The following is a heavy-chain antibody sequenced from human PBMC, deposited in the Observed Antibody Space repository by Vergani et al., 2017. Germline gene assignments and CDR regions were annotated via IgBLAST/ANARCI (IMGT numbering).Heavy chain of an antibody. J-gene: IGHJ2*01. D-gene: IGHD6-13*01. CDR2: IYYSGST. CDR3: ARDLVAGGSSWYWYFDL. V-gene: IGHV4-30-4*01. Sequence: QVQLQESGPGLVKPSQTLSLTCTVSGGSISSGDYYWSWIRQPPGKGLEWIGYIYYSGSTYYNPSLKSRVTISVDTSKNQFSLKLSSVTAADTAVYYCARDLVAGGSSWYWYFDLWGRGTLVTVSS. CDR1: GGSISSGDYY.